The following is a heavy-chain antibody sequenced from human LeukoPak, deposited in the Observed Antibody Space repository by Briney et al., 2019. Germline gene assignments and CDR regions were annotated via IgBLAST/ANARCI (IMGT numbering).Heavy chain of an antibody. Sequence: SETLSLTCTVSGGSISGSSYYWGWIRQPPGKGLEWIGSIYYSESTYYNPSLKSRVTISVDTSKNQFSLKLSSVTAADTAVYYCARHGALELGNAFHIWGQGTMVTVSS. CDR2: IYYSEST. V-gene: IGHV4-39*01. CDR3: ARHGALELGNAFHI. CDR1: GGSISGSSYY. J-gene: IGHJ3*02. D-gene: IGHD1-7*01.